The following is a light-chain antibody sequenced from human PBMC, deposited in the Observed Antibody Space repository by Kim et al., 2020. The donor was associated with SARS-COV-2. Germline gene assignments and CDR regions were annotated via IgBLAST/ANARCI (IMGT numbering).Light chain of an antibody. J-gene: IGKJ3*01. V-gene: IGKV1-39*01. CDR3: KESYSTVT. Sequence: SACVGYRATITSMVRQSITRYLKWYQQKPGKALKLLIYAVSTLESGVPSTFRGSGSGTDFTPNISSLQPEDSATYYCKESYSTVTYAPGTKVDIK. CDR2: AVS. CDR1: QSITRY.